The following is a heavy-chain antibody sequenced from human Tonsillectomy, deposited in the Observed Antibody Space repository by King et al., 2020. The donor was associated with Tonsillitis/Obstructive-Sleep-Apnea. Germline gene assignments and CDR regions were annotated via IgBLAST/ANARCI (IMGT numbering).Heavy chain of an antibody. CDR3: ARDIVVPRSYYYYMDV. CDR2: IFLNYAK. Sequence: TLKESGPVLVKPTETLTLTCTVSGVSLSNSRMGVSWIRQPPGKALEWLAHIFLNYAKTYSTSLKSRLTNSKDTSKSQVVLTMTNMDPVDTATYYCARDIVVPRSYYYYMDVWGKGTTVTVSS. V-gene: IGHV2-26*01. J-gene: IGHJ6*03. CDR1: GVSLSNSRMG. D-gene: IGHD2-15*01.